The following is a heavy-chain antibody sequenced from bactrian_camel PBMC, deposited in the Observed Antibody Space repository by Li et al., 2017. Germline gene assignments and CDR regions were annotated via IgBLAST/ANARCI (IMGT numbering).Heavy chain of an antibody. CDR2: IDRGGST. J-gene: IGHJ4*01. D-gene: IGHD5*01. CDR1: GATYCSND. Sequence: QVQLVESGGGSVQPGGSLRLSCAASGATYCSNDMSWYRQGPGKEREFVSSIDRGGSTNYADSVKGRFTISQDNAKITVYLQMNSLKPEDTAIYYCAVGYGLDVSAPESQGTQVTVS. V-gene: IGHV3S53*01.